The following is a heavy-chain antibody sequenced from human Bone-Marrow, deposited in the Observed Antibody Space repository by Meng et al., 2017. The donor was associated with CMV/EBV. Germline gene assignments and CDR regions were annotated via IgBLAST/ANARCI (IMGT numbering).Heavy chain of an antibody. CDR1: GFTFSSYA. D-gene: IGHD3-9*01. V-gene: IGHV3-30-3*01. CDR2: ISYDGSNK. J-gene: IGHJ6*02. Sequence: GGSLRLSCAASGFTFSSYAMHWVRQAPGKGLEWVAVISYDGSNKYYADSVKGRFTISRDNSKNTLYLQMNSLRAEDTAVYYCARGYELRYFVPYYYGMDVWGQRTTVTVSS. CDR3: ARGYELRYFVPYYYGMDV.